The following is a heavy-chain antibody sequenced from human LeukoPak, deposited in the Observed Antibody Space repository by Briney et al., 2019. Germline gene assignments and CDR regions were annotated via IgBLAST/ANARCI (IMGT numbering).Heavy chain of an antibody. CDR3: AREGALDIGVDY. J-gene: IGHJ4*02. CDR1: GFTFSTYW. CDR2: IEQDGSEK. D-gene: IGHD2-15*01. Sequence: GGSLRLSCAASGFTFSTYWMSWIRQAPGKGLEWVANIEQDGSEKYYVDSMKGRFTVSRDNAKNSLYLQMNSLRVEDTAVYYCAREGALDIGVDYWGQGTLVTVSS. V-gene: IGHV3-7*03.